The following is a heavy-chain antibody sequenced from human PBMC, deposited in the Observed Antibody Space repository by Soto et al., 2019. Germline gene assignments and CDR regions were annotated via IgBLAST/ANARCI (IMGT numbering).Heavy chain of an antibody. CDR1: GLSFSRDD. Sequence: PGGSLRLPCAVCGLSFSRDDRSWVRQARGKGLEWVSAISGSGGRTYYADSVKGRFTISRDNSKNKLYLQMNRQRDEDTAVYYCSKSPLYWGQGTLVTVSS. J-gene: IGHJ4*02. V-gene: IGHV3-23*01. CDR3: SKSPLY. CDR2: ISGSGGRT.